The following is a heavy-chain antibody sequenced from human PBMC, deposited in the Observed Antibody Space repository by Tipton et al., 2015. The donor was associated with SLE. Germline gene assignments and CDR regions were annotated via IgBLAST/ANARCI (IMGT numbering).Heavy chain of an antibody. J-gene: IGHJ4*02. CDR3: ARQSFGGSWEFDY. D-gene: IGHD6-13*01. V-gene: IGHV4-59*08. CDR1: ADSMTIHY. CDR2: VYRDGRT. Sequence: TLSLTCTVSADSMTIHYWGWVRQTPEKGLAWLGSVYRDGRTFYNPSLKSRLTISIDSSKNQFSLRLESSTAADTAVYFCARQSFGGSWEFDYWGQGALVTVSS.